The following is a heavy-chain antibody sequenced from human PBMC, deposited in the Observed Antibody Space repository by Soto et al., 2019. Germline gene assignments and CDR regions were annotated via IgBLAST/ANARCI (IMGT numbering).Heavy chain of an antibody. Sequence: SGPTLVKPTQTLTLTCTFSGFSLSTSGVGVGWIRQPPGKALEWLALIYWDDDKRYSPSLKSRLTITKDTSKNQVVLKMTNMDPVDTATYYCAHRGKFWSGYSYYYYMDVWGKGTTVTVSS. CDR3: AHRGKFWSGYSYYYYMDV. CDR1: GFSLSTSGVG. J-gene: IGHJ6*03. V-gene: IGHV2-5*02. CDR2: IYWDDDK. D-gene: IGHD3-3*01.